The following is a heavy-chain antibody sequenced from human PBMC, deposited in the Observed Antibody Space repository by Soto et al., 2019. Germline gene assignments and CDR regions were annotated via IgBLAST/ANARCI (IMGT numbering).Heavy chain of an antibody. J-gene: IGHJ4*02. CDR3: AKYGSYGCFDY. CDR2: ISGSGGST. V-gene: IGHV3-23*01. Sequence: GGSLRLSCAASGFTFSTYGMSWVRQAPGKGLEWVSGISGSGGSTYYADSVKGRFTISRDQSKNTLYLQMNSLRAEDTAVYYCAKYGSYGCFDYWGQGTLVTVSS. D-gene: IGHD3-10*01. CDR1: GFTFSTYG.